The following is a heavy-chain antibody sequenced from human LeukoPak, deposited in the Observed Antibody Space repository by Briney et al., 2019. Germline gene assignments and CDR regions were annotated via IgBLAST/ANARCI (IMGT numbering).Heavy chain of an antibody. CDR3: ARGFRSAAGSYAFDI. D-gene: IGHD6-13*01. J-gene: IGHJ3*02. CDR1: GGSISSGGYS. CDR2: IYHSGST. V-gene: IGHV4-30-2*01. Sequence: KSSETLSLTCAVSGGSISSGGYSWSWIRQPPGKGLEWIGYIYHSGSTYYNPSLKSRVTISVDRSKNQFSLKLSSVTAADTAVYYCARGFRSAAGSYAFDIWGQGTMVTVSS.